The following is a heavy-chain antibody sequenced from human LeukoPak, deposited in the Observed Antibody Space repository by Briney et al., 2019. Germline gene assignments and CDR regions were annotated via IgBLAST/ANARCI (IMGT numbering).Heavy chain of an antibody. V-gene: IGHV4-59*08. CDR3: ARHSRYGSGSYYLDY. D-gene: IGHD3-10*01. CDR1: GGSISSYY. Sequence: SETLPLTCTVSGGSISSYYWSWIRQPPGKGLEWIGYIYYSGSTNYNPSLKSRVTISVDTSKNQFSLKLSSVTAADTAAYYCARHSRYGSGSYYLDYWGQGTLVTVSS. CDR2: IYYSGST. J-gene: IGHJ4*02.